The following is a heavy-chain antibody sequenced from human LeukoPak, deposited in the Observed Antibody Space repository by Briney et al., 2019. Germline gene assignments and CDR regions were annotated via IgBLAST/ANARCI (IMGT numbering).Heavy chain of an antibody. Sequence: ASVKVSCKASGYTFTSYYMRWVRQAPGQGLEWMGIINPSGGSTSYAQKFQGRVTMTRDMSTSTVYMELSSLRSEDTAVYYCAREGDDYVWGSYRYDYWGQGTLVTVSS. V-gene: IGHV1-46*01. CDR2: INPSGGST. CDR1: GYTFTSYY. D-gene: IGHD3-16*02. J-gene: IGHJ4*02. CDR3: AREGDDYVWGSYRYDY.